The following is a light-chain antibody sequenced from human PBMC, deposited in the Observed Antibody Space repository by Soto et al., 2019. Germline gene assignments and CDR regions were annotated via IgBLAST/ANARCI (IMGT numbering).Light chain of an antibody. CDR2: DTS. CDR1: TGAVTSGHY. Sequence: QAVVTQEPSLTVSQGGTVTLTCGSSTGAVTSGHYPYWFQQKPGQAPRTLIYDTSNKHSWTPARFSGSLLGGKAALTLSGAQPEDEAEYYCLLSYDGARKVFGGGTKLTVL. J-gene: IGLJ2*01. CDR3: LLSYDGARKV. V-gene: IGLV7-46*01.